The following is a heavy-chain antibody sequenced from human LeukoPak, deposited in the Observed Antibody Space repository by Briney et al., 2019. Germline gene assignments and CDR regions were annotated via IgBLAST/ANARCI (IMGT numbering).Heavy chain of an antibody. J-gene: IGHJ4*02. V-gene: IGHV4-34*01. CDR3: ARVRVVRGGFDY. CDR1: GDSINFINKYY. D-gene: IGHD3-10*01. Sequence: SETLSLTCTFSGDSINFINKYYWSWIRQPPGKGLEWIGEINHSGSTNYNPSLKSRVTISVDTSKNQFSLKLSSVTAADTAVYYCARVRVVRGGFDYWGQGTLVTVSS. CDR2: INHSGST.